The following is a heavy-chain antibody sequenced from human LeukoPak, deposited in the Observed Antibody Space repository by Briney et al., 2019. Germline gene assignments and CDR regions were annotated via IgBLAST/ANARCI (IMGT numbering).Heavy chain of an antibody. CDR2: MNPNSGNT. J-gene: IGHJ6*02. D-gene: IGHD6-6*01. Sequence: ASVKVSCKASGYTFTSYDINWVRQATGQGLEWMGWMNPNSGNTGYAQKLQGRVTMTTDTSTSTAYMELRSLRSDDTAVYYCARSSIPGIAARNYYYYYGMDVWGQGTTVTVSS. CDR3: ARSSIPGIAARNYYYYYGMDV. CDR1: GYTFTSYD. V-gene: IGHV1-8*01.